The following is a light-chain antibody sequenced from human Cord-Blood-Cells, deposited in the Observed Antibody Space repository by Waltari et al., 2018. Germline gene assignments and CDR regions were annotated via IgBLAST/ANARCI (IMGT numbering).Light chain of an antibody. Sequence: EIVLTPSPATLSLSPGAIATLSCRASQSVSSYLAWYQQKPGQAPRLLIYDASNRATGIPARFSGSGSGTDFTLTISSLEPEDFAVYYCQQRSNWPPWTFGQGTKVEIK. J-gene: IGKJ1*01. CDR1: QSVSSY. CDR2: DAS. V-gene: IGKV3-11*01. CDR3: QQRSNWPPWT.